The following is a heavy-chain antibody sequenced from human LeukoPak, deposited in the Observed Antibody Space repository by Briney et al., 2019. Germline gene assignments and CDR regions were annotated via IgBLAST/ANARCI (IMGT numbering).Heavy chain of an antibody. D-gene: IGHD2-2*01. V-gene: IGHV3-48*01. CDR2: VGISSGNT. CDR1: GFTFSDYS. Sequence: GGSLRLSCAASGFTFSDYSMNWVRQAPGKGLEWISYVGISSGNTKYADSVKGRFTISGDKAKNSLYLKVNSLRVEDTAVYYCARDTKYAFDNWGQGTLVTVSS. J-gene: IGHJ4*02. CDR3: ARDTKYAFDN.